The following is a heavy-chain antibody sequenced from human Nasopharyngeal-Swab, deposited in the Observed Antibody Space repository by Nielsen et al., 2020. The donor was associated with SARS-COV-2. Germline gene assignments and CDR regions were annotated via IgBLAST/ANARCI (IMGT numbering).Heavy chain of an antibody. D-gene: IGHD7-27*01. CDR3: AKMRDWGDFAFDI. CDR1: GFTFTSYA. V-gene: IGHV3-23*01. CDR2: IRGNGVST. Sequence: GGSLRLSFAASGFTFTSYALSWFRQAPGKGLEWVSSIRGNGVSTYYADSVKGRFTISSDKSKSTLELQMSSLRAGDTAVYYCAKMRDWGDFAFDIWGQGTMVIVSS. J-gene: IGHJ3*02.